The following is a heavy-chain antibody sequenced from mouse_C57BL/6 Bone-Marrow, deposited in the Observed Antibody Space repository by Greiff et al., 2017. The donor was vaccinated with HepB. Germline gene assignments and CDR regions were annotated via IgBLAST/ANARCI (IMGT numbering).Heavy chain of an antibody. J-gene: IGHJ3*01. CDR3: ARGYSNPFAY. Sequence: QVQLQQPGAELVKPGASVKLSCKASGYTFTSYWMQWVKQRPGQGLEWIGEIYPSDSYTNYNQKFKGKATLTVDTSSSTAYMQLSSLTSEDSAVHYCARGYSNPFAYWGQGTLVTVSA. D-gene: IGHD2-5*01. V-gene: IGHV1-50*01. CDR1: GYTFTSYW. CDR2: IYPSDSYT.